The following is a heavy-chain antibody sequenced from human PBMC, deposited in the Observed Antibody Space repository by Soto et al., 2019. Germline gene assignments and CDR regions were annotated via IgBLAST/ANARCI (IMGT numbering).Heavy chain of an antibody. CDR3: ARGSAYNWIPNAFDY. V-gene: IGHV3-64*01. D-gene: IGHD1-20*01. J-gene: IGHJ4*02. Sequence: EVQLVESGGGLVQPGGSLRLSCAASGFTFSSYAMHWVRQAPGKGLESVSAISSNGGSTYYANSVKGRFTISRDNSKNTLYLQMGSLRAEDMAVYYCARGSAYNWIPNAFDYWGQGTLVTVSS. CDR2: ISSNGGST. CDR1: GFTFSSYA.